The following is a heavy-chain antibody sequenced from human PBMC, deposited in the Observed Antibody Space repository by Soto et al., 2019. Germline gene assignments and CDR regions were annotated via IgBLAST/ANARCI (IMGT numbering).Heavy chain of an antibody. Sequence: ASVKVSCKASGYTFINYGISWVRQAPGQGLEWMGWISGYNGNTNYAQNVQHRVILTTDTSTNTAYMELRSLRSDDTAVYFCAIDCSGYYRDRDLWTNWFDPWGQGTLVTVSS. CDR2: ISGYNGNT. CDR3: AIDCSGYYRDRDLWTNWFDP. CDR1: GYTFINYG. D-gene: IGHD3-22*01. V-gene: IGHV1-18*01. J-gene: IGHJ5*02.